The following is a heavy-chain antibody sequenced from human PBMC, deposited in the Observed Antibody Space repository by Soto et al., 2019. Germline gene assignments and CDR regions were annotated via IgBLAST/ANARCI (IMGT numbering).Heavy chain of an antibody. V-gene: IGHV4-31*03. CDR1: SGSINSGCSY. Sequence: LXLTCTVSSGSINSGCSYWSWVLQHPGKGLEWVGCIYYSGATYYNPSLESRLTISVDTSKNQFSLKLSSVTAADTAVYYCARDSRPNYASSSYYFDYWGQGTLVTVSS. D-gene: IGHD6-6*01. CDR3: ARDSRPNYASSSYYFDY. CDR2: IYYSGAT. J-gene: IGHJ4*02.